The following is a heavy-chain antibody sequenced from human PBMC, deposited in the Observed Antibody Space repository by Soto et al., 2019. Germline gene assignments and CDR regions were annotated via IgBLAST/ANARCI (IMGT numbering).Heavy chain of an antibody. CDR1: GGTFSSYA. Sequence: QVQLVQSGAEVKKPGSSVKVSCKASGGTFSSYAISWVRQAPGQGLEWKGGIIPVFGTANYAQKLQGRVTITADESTSTAYIELSSLRYEDTDVYYCARDSGSYCSSTSCYLPRYFDLWGRGPLVTVSS. V-gene: IGHV1-69*01. CDR2: IIPVFGTA. D-gene: IGHD2-2*01. J-gene: IGHJ2*01. CDR3: ARDSGSYCSSTSCYLPRYFDL.